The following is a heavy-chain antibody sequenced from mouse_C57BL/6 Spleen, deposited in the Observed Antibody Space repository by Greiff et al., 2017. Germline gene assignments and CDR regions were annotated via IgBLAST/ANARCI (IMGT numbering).Heavy chain of an antibody. CDR3: ARKVTAPGPGYFDY. V-gene: IGHV5-17*01. D-gene: IGHD3-2*01. CDR1: GFTFSDYG. CDR2: ISSGSSTI. Sequence: EVHLVESGGGLVKPGGSLKLSCAASGFTFSDYGMHWVRQAPEKGLEWVAYISSGSSTIYYADTVKGRFTISRDNAKNTLFLQMTSLRSEDTAMYYCARKVTAPGPGYFDYWGQGTTLTVSS. J-gene: IGHJ2*01.